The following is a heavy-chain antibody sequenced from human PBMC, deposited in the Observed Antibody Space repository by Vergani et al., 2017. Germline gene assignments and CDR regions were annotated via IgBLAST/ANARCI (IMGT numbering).Heavy chain of an antibody. CDR2: INPSGGST. V-gene: IGHV1-46*01. CDR1: GYTFTSYY. D-gene: IGHD3-22*01. CDR3: ARDRHPFYYYDSSGSSRGVWGWFDP. Sequence: QVQLVQSGAEVKKPGASVKVSCKASGYTFTSYYMHWVRQAPGQGLECMGIINPSGGSTSYAQKFQGRVTMTRDTSTSTVYMELSSLRSEDTAVYYCARDRHPFYYYDSSGSSRGVWGWFDPWGQGTLVTVSS. J-gene: IGHJ5*02.